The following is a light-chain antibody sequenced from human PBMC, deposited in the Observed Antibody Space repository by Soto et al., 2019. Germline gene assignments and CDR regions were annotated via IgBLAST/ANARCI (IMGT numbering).Light chain of an antibody. CDR1: SGYSNYK. V-gene: IGLV9-49*01. Sequence: QSVLTQPPSASASLGASVTLTCTLSSGYSNYKVDWYQQRPGKGPRFVMRVGTGGIVGSKGDGIPDRFSVLGSGLNRYLTIKNIQEEDESDYNCGADHGSGSNFVVFGGGTQLTVL. J-gene: IGLJ2*01. CDR2: VGTGGIVG. CDR3: GADHGSGSNFVV.